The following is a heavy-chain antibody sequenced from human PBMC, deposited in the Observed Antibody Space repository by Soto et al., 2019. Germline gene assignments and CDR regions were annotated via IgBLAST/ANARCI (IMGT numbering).Heavy chain of an antibody. CDR1: GGTVASSHW. Sequence: LSLTCGVSGGTVASSHWWSWVRQSPGRRLEWIGNVYHTGDTNFNPSLQSRVTFSVDKSNNQFSLRLTSVTAADTAVYFCAREIVTAGGNNYFDPWGPGTLVTVSS. CDR3: AREIVTAGGNNYFDP. CDR2: VYHTGDT. J-gene: IGHJ5*02. V-gene: IGHV4-4*01. D-gene: IGHD2-21*02.